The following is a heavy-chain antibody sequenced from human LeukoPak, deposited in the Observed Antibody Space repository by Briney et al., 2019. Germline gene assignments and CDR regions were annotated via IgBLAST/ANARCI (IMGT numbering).Heavy chain of an antibody. V-gene: IGHV4-39*01. J-gene: IGHJ3*02. D-gene: IGHD3-22*01. Sequence: SETLSLTCAVYGGSFSGYYWGWIRQPPGKGLEWIGSIYYSGSTYYNPSLKSRVTISVDTSKNQFSLKLSSVTAADTAVYYCARPTYYYDSSGLEGAFDIWGQGTMVTVSS. CDR1: GGSFSGYY. CDR3: ARPTYYYDSSGLEGAFDI. CDR2: IYYSGST.